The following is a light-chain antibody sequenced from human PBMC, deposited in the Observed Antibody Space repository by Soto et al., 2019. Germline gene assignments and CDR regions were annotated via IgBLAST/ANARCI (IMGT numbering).Light chain of an antibody. V-gene: IGKV1-5*03. CDR1: QTISSW. CDR3: QHYNSYSEA. Sequence: DIQMTQSPSTLSGSVGDRVTITCRASQTISSWLAWYQQKPGKAPKLLIYKASTLKSGVPSRFSGSGSRTEFTLTISSLQPDDFATYYCQHYNSYSEAFGQGIKVELK. CDR2: KAS. J-gene: IGKJ1*01.